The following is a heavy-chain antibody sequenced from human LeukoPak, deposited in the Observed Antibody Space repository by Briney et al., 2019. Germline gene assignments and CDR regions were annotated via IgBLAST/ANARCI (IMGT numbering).Heavy chain of an antibody. CDR1: GFTFSSYG. V-gene: IGHV3-30*02. Sequence: PGGSLRLSCAAPGFTFSSYGMHWVRQAPGKGLEWVAVIWYDGSNKYYADSVKGRFTISRDNSKNTLYLQMNSLRAEDTAVYYCAKAEGSWYEWGYFDYWGQGTLVTVSS. J-gene: IGHJ4*02. CDR2: IWYDGSNK. D-gene: IGHD6-13*01. CDR3: AKAEGSWYEWGYFDY.